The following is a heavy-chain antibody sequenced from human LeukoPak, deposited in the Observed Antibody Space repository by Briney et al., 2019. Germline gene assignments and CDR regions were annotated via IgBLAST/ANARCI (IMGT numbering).Heavy chain of an antibody. CDR1: GFTFSSYA. V-gene: IGHV3-23*01. J-gene: IGHJ1*01. Sequence: PGGSLRLSCAASGFTFSSYAKSWVRQAPGKGLEWVSAISGSGGSTYYADSVKGRFTISRDNSKNTLYLQMNSLRAEDTAVYYCAKIGAREDIVVVPAAQAGQHWGQGTLVTVSS. CDR3: AKIGAREDIVVVPAAQAGQH. D-gene: IGHD2-2*01. CDR2: ISGSGGST.